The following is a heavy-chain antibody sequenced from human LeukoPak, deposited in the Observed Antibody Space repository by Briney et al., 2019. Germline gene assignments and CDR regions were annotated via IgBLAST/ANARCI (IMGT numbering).Heavy chain of an antibody. Sequence: PGGSLRLSCAASGFTFSSYEMNWVRQAPGKGLEWVSYISSSGSTIYYADSVKGRFTISRDNAKNSLYLQMNSLRAEDTAVYYCARDVYSSGWFDYWGQGTLVTVSS. D-gene: IGHD6-19*01. J-gene: IGHJ4*02. CDR3: ARDVYSSGWFDY. CDR2: ISSSGSTI. V-gene: IGHV3-48*03. CDR1: GFTFSSYE.